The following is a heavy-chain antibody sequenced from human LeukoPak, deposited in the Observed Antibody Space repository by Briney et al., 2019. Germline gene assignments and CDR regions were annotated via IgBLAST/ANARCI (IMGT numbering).Heavy chain of an antibody. CDR1: GYSFTNYW. V-gene: IGHV5-51*01. D-gene: IGHD1-7*01. CDR3: ARREATTEYFDF. J-gene: IGHJ4*02. Sequence: GESLKISCKGSGYSFTNYWIAWVRQMPGKGLELMGVIYPGDSDTRYNPSFQGQVTISADRSFGTAYLQWGSLKASDSAMYYCARREATTEYFDFWGQGTLVTVSS. CDR2: IYPGDSDT.